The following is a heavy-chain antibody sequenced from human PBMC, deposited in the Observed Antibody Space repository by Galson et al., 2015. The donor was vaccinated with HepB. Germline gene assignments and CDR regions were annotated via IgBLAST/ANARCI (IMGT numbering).Heavy chain of an antibody. CDR1: GYTFTGYY. CDR2: INPNSGGT. V-gene: IGHV1-2*02. J-gene: IGHJ4*02. CDR3: ARALPYCSSTSCQVFDY. Sequence: SCKASGYTFTGYYMHWVRQAPRQGLEWMGWINPNSGGTNYAQKFQGRVTMTRDTSISTAYMELSRLRSDDTAVYYCARALPYCSSTSCQVFDYWGQGTLVTVSS. D-gene: IGHD2-2*01.